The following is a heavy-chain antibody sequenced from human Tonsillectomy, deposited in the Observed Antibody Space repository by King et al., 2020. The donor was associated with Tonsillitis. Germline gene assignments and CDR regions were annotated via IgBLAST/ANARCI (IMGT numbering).Heavy chain of an antibody. Sequence: VQLVESGGGLVQPGGSLRLSCVVSGFTFRSYWMTWVRQPPGKAPEWVASIRQDGSDIYYVDSVKGRFTISRDNAKNSLFLQMNSLRVEDTAVYYCAREGRVAYGGQGTLVTVSS. V-gene: IGHV3-7*03. J-gene: IGHJ4*02. CDR3: AREGRVAY. D-gene: IGHD2-2*01. CDR2: IRQDGSDI. CDR1: GFTFRSYW.